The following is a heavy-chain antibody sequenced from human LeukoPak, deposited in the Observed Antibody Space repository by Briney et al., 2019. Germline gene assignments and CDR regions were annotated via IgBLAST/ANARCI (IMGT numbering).Heavy chain of an antibody. CDR1: GGSVSSGGYY. V-gene: IGHV4-31*03. Sequence: PSQTLSLTCTVSGGSVSSGGYYWVWIRQRPGKGLEWIGYIYYTGSTSYNPSLKSRLTIAVDTSKNQFSLKLSSVTAADTAVYYCAREAPFNWNYPTFYFDYWGQGTLVTVSS. J-gene: IGHJ4*02. CDR3: AREAPFNWNYPTFYFDY. CDR2: IYYTGST. D-gene: IGHD1-7*01.